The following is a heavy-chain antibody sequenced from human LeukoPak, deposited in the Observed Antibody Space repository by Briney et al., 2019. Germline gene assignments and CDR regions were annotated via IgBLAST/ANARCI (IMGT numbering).Heavy chain of an antibody. CDR1: GFTFSSYA. V-gene: IGHV3-23*01. CDR3: AKLGSYYDSSGYFDY. Sequence: TGGSLRLSCAASGFTFSSYAMSWVRQAPGKGLEWVSAISGSGGSTYYADSVKGRFTISRDNSKNTLYLQMNSLRAEDTAVYYCAKLGSYYDSSGYFDYWGQGTLVTVSP. CDR2: ISGSGGST. D-gene: IGHD3-22*01. J-gene: IGHJ4*02.